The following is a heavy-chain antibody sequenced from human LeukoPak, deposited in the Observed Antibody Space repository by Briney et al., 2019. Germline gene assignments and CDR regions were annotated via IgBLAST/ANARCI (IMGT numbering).Heavy chain of an antibody. J-gene: IGHJ4*02. CDR3: ARGDSGSYYFDY. V-gene: IGHV3-48*03. D-gene: IGHD1-26*01. Sequence: GGSLRHSRAASGFTFSSYEMNWVRQAPGKGLEWVSYISSSGSTIYYADSVKGRFTISRDNAKNSLYLQMNSLRAEDTAVYYCARGDSGSYYFDYWGEGTLVTVSS. CDR2: ISSSGSTI. CDR1: GFTFSSYE.